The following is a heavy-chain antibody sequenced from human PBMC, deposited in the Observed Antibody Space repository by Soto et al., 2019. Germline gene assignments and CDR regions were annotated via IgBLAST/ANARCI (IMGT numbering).Heavy chain of an antibody. CDR1: GFSLTTSGVG. Sequence: QITLKESGPTLVKPTQTLTLTCTFSGFSLTTSGVGVGWIRQPPGKALEWLALIYWEDDKRYSASLKSRLTIPQDTSKIQGVLTMTNMDPVDTGTYYCVHRLGYGRRGYWGQGTLVTVSS. D-gene: IGHD2-15*01. J-gene: IGHJ4*02. V-gene: IGHV2-5*02. CDR3: VHRLGYGRRGY. CDR2: IYWEDDK.